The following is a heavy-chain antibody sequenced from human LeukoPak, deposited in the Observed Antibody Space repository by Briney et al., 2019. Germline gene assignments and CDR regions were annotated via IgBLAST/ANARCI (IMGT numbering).Heavy chain of an antibody. Sequence: GGSLRLSCAATGFTFSSYAMTWVRQAPGKGLEWVSGISGSGDTTYYADSVKGRFTISRDNSKNTLYLQMNSLRAEDTAVYYCARGAWFGELFGFGIDYWGQGTLVTVSS. V-gene: IGHV3-23*01. CDR1: GFTFSSYA. CDR2: ISGSGDTT. D-gene: IGHD3-10*01. J-gene: IGHJ4*02. CDR3: ARGAWFGELFGFGIDY.